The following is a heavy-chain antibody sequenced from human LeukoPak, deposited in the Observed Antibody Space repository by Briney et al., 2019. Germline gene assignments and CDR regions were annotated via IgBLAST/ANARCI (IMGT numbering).Heavy chain of an antibody. CDR1: GGSISSYY. CDR3: ARGTQYSSSWYYFDY. D-gene: IGHD6-13*01. J-gene: IGHJ4*02. Sequence: SETLSLTCTVSGGSISSYYWSWIRQPAGKGLEWIGRIYSSGSTIYNPSLKSRVTMSVDTSKNQSSLKLSSVTAADTAVYYCARGTQYSSSWYYFDYWGQGILVTVSS. CDR2: IYSSGST. V-gene: IGHV4-4*07.